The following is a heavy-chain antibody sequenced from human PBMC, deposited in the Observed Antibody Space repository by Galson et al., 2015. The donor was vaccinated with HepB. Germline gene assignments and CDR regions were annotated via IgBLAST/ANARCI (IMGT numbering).Heavy chain of an antibody. J-gene: IGHJ6*02. CDR2: TYFRSQWRI. CDR1: GDSVTSNSAV. V-gene: IGHV6-1*01. Sequence: CAISGDSVTSNSAVWNWIRQSPSRGLEWPGRTYFRSQWRIDYSVSVKSRITINADTSQNQFSLHLNSMTPEDTAVYYCAYGSDVWGQGTTAIVSS. CDR3: AYGSDV.